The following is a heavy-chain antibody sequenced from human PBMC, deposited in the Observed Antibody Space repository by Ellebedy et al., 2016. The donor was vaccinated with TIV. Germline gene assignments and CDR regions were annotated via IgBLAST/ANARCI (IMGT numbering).Heavy chain of an antibody. CDR3: ARDWVDTATREKFDP. Sequence: AASVKVSCKASGGTFSSYAISWVRQAPGQGLEWMGRIIPILGIANYAQKFQGRVTITADKSTSTAYMELSSLRSEDTAVYYCARDWVDTATREKFDPWGQGTLVTVSS. CDR1: GGTFSSYA. J-gene: IGHJ5*02. CDR2: IIPILGIA. D-gene: IGHD5-18*01. V-gene: IGHV1-69*04.